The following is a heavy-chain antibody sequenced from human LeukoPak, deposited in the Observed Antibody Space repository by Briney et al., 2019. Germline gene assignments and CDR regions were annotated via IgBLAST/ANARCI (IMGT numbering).Heavy chain of an antibody. Sequence: AGGYLRLSCAASGFTFSSYSTSWVRQAPGKGLEWVSGISGSGGSTDYADSVKGRFTISRDNSKNTLYLQMNSLRVEDTAVYYCAKDPGYQVVYCFDYWGQGTLVTVSS. J-gene: IGHJ4*02. D-gene: IGHD2-2*01. CDR1: GFTFSSYS. CDR2: ISGSGGST. V-gene: IGHV3-23*01. CDR3: AKDPGYQVVYCFDY.